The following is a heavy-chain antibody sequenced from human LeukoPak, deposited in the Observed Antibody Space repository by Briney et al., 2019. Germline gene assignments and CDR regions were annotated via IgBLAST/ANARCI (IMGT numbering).Heavy chain of an antibody. D-gene: IGHD3-22*01. J-gene: IGHJ4*02. V-gene: IGHV3-23*01. Sequence: GGSLRLSCAASGFTFSSYGMSWVRQAPGKGLEWVSVISGSGGSTYYAASVKGRFTISRDNSKNTLYLQMNSLRVEDTAVYYCAKDSRGYQDYFDYWGQGTLVTVSS. CDR2: ISGSGGST. CDR1: GFTFSSYG. CDR3: AKDSRGYQDYFDY.